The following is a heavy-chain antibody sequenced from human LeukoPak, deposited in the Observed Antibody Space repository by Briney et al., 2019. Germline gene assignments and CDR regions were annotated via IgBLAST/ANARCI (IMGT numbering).Heavy chain of an antibody. D-gene: IGHD4-23*01. J-gene: IGHJ4*02. Sequence: SETLSLTCTVSGGSISSYYWSWIRQPAGKGLEWIGRIYSSGNTNYNPSLKSRVSISMDTSKNQFSLRRSSVTAADTALYYCARRSTVLTANYEYWGQGTLVTVSA. CDR3: ARRSTVLTANYEY. V-gene: IGHV4-4*07. CDR1: GGSISSYY. CDR2: IYSSGNT.